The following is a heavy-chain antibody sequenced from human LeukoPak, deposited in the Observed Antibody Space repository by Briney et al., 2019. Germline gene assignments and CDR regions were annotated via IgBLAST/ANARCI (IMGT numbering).Heavy chain of an antibody. Sequence: GSLRLSCAASGFTFSSYWMHWVRQAPGKGLVWVSRINNDGSSTSYADSVKGRFTISRDNAKNTLYLQMNSLRAEDTAVYYCARWGVWGSYRPIDYWGQGSLVTVSS. J-gene: IGHJ4*02. CDR3: ARWGVWGSYRPIDY. D-gene: IGHD3-16*02. V-gene: IGHV3-74*01. CDR2: INNDGSST. CDR1: GFTFSSYW.